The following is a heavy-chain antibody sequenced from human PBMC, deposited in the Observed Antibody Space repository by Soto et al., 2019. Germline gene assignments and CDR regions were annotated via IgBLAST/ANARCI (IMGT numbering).Heavy chain of an antibody. CDR2: IKQDGSEK. Sequence: PGGSLRLSCAASGFTFSSYWRSWVRQAPGKGLEWVANIKQDGSEKYYVDSVKGRFTISRDNAKNSLYLQMNSLRAEDTAVYYCARDSPLEWLSSYYYYYMDVWGKGTTVTVSS. CDR3: ARDSPLEWLSSYYYYYMDV. D-gene: IGHD3-3*01. CDR1: GFTFSSYW. J-gene: IGHJ6*03. V-gene: IGHV3-7*01.